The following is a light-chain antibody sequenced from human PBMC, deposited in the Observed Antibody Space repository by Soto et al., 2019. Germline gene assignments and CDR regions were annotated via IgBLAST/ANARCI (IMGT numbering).Light chain of an antibody. CDR3: QQYTNYPWT. J-gene: IGKJ1*01. CDR2: GAS. Sequence: EIVLTQSPGTLSLSPGERATLSCRSSESVDSNYLAWYQQKSGQAPRLLISGASSRATGIPDRFGGSGSGTDFTLTISSLQPDDFATYYCQQYTNYPWTFGQGTKVDIK. V-gene: IGKV3-20*01. CDR1: ESVDSNY.